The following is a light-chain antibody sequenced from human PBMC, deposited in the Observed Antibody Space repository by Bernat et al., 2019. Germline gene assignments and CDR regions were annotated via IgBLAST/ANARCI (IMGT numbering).Light chain of an antibody. V-gene: IGKV4-1*01. CDR1: QNILYSSNNKSY. CDR2: WAS. J-gene: IGKJ5*01. CDR3: QQHYSTLSIT. Sequence: DIVMTQSPDSLAVSLGERATINCKSSQNILYSSNNKSYLTWYQQKPGQPPKLLIYWASTRDSGVPDRFSGSGSGTDFTLTISSLQAEDVAVYYCQQHYSTLSITFGQATRLEIK.